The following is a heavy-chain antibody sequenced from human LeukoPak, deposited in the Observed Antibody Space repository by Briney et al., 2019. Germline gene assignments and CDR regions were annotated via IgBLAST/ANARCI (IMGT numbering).Heavy chain of an antibody. V-gene: IGHV4-59*01. CDR1: GGSISSYY. J-gene: IGHJ3*02. CDR2: IYYSGST. Sequence: SETPSLTCTVSGGSISSYYWSWIRQPPGKGLEWIGYIYYSGSTNYNPSLKSRVTISVDTSKNQFSLKRSSVTAADTAVYYCARVYSGSYLGYAFDIWGQGTMVTVSS. D-gene: IGHD1-26*01. CDR3: ARVYSGSYLGYAFDI.